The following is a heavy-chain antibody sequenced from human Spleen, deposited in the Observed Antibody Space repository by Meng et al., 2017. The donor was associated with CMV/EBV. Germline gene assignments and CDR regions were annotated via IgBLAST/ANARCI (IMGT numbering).Heavy chain of an antibody. J-gene: IGHJ6*02. D-gene: IGHD2-2*01. CDR2: ISGSGSTI. CDR1: AFTFSDYY. CDR3: ARDDQLLFKGNPRNYGMDV. Sequence: GGSLRLSCAASAFTFSDYYMSWIRQAPGKGLEWLSYISGSGSTIYYADSVKGRFTISRDNAKNSLYLQMNSLRAEDTAVYYCARDDQLLFKGNPRNYGMDVWGQGTTVTVSS. V-gene: IGHV3-11*04.